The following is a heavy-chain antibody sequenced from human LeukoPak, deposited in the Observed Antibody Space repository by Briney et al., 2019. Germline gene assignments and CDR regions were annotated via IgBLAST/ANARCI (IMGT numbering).Heavy chain of an antibody. D-gene: IGHD5-12*01. V-gene: IGHV3-74*01. J-gene: IGHJ4*02. CDR2: IDTDGSST. Sequence: GGSLRLSCAASGFTFSSYGMHWVRRAPGKGLVWVSRIDTDGSSTIYADSVKGRFTISRDNAKNTLYLQMNSLRAEDTAVYYCTRGYVGIDYWGQGTLVTVSS. CDR1: GFTFSSYG. CDR3: TRGYVGIDY.